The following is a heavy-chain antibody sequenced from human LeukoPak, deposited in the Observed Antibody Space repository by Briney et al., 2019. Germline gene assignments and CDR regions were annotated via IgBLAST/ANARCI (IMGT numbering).Heavy chain of an antibody. CDR1: GYTFTDYY. CDR3: AIITVTNAFDI. J-gene: IGHJ3*02. CDR2: VDPEDGET. Sequence: ASVKVSCKASGYTFTDYYMHWVQQAPGKGLEWMGRVDPEDGETIYAEKFQGRVTITADMSTDTAYMELSSLRSEDTAVYYCAIITVTNAFDIWGQGTMVTVSS. D-gene: IGHD4-17*01. V-gene: IGHV1-69-2*01.